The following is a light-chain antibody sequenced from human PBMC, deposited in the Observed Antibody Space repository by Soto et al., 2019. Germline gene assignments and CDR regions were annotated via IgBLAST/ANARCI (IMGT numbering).Light chain of an antibody. V-gene: IGKV1-39*01. CDR1: QSISSY. CDR2: AAS. J-gene: IGKJ3*01. CDR3: QQSYSTPVT. Sequence: DIQMTQSPSSLSASVGDRVTITCRARQSISSYLNWYQQKPGKAPKLLIYAASSLQSGVPSRFSGSGSGTDFTLTISSLQPEDFATYYCQQSYSTPVTFGPGTKVDIK.